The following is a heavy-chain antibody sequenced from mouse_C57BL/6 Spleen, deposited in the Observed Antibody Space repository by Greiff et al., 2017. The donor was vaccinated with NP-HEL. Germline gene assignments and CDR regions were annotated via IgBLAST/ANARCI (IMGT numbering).Heavy chain of an antibody. CDR2: IDPNSGGT. CDR1: GYTFTSYW. D-gene: IGHD2-2*01. V-gene: IGHV1-72*01. J-gene: IGHJ2*01. CDR3: AREWLPLYYFDD. Sequence: QVQLQQPGAELVKPGASVKLSCKASGYTFTSYWMHWVKQRPGRGLEWIGRIDPNSGGTKYNEKFKSKATLTVDKPSSTAYMQRSSLTSEDSAVYYSAREWLPLYYFDDWGKGTTLTDSS.